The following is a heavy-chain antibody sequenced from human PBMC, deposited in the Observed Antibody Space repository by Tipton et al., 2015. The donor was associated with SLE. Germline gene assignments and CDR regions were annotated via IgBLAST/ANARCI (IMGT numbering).Heavy chain of an antibody. D-gene: IGHD2-15*01. Sequence: SLRLSCAASGFTFSSYAMSWVRQAPGKGLEWVSLISGSGGSTDYADSVKGRFTISRDNSKNTLYLQMNSLRAEDTAVYYCAKFTTRVAPTSYFDYWGQGTLVTVSS. J-gene: IGHJ4*02. CDR1: GFTFSSYA. CDR3: AKFTTRVAPTSYFDY. CDR2: ISGSGGST. V-gene: IGHV3-23*01.